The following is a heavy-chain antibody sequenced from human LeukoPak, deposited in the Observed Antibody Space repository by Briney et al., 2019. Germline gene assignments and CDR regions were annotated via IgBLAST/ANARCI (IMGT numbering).Heavy chain of an antibody. J-gene: IGHJ4*02. CDR2: IYHSGST. V-gene: IGHV4-4*02. CDR1: GGSISSSNW. CDR3: ATQDIVVWAFDY. Sequence: PSGTLSLTCAVSGGSISSSNWWSWVRPPPGKGLEWIGEIYHSGSTNYNPSLKSRVTISVDKSKNQFSLKLSSVTAADTAVYYCATQDIVVWAFDYWGQGTLVTVSS. D-gene: IGHD2-15*01.